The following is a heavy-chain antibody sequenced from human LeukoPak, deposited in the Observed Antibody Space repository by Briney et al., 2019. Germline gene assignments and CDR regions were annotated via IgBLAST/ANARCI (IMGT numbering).Heavy chain of an antibody. CDR2: INPNSGGT. D-gene: IGHD1-7*01. CDR3: AAKVGETGTTSSWYFDL. V-gene: IGHV1-2*02. Sequence: ASVKVSCKASGYTFTGYYMHWVRQAPGQGLEWMGWINPNSGGTNYAQKFQGRVTMTRDTSISTAYMELSRLRSDDTAVYYCAAKVGETGTTSSWYFDLWGRGTLVTVSS. J-gene: IGHJ2*01. CDR1: GYTFTGYY.